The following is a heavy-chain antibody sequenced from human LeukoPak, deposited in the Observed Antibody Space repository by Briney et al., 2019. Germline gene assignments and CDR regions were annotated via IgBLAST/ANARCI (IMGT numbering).Heavy chain of an antibody. CDR3: ARQDIVVVPATDNWFDP. J-gene: IGHJ5*02. CDR1: GGSFSGYY. V-gene: IGHV4-34*01. CDR2: INHSGST. Sequence: PSETLSLTCAVYGGSFSGYYWSWIRQPPGKGLEWIGEINHSGSTNYNPSLKSRVTISVDTSKNQFSLKLSSVTAADTAVYYCARQDIVVVPATDNWFDPWGQGTLVTVSS. D-gene: IGHD2-2*01.